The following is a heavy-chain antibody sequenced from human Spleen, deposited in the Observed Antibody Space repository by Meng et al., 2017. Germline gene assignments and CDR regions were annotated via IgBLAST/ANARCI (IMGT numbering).Heavy chain of an antibody. CDR1: GYTFTSYY. D-gene: IGHD1-1*01. CDR3: AANLDVNWYFDL. Sequence: QWQLVQAGAEVKKPGASVKVPCKASGYTFTSYYMHWVRQAPGQGLEWMGIINPSGGSTSYAQKFQGRVTMTRDTSTSTVYMELSSLRSEDTAVYYCAANLDVNWYFDLWGRGTLVTVSS. CDR2: INPSGGST. V-gene: IGHV1-46*01. J-gene: IGHJ2*01.